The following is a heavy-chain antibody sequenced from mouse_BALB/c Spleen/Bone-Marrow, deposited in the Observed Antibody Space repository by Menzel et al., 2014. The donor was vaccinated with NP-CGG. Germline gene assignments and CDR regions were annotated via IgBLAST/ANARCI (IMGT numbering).Heavy chain of an antibody. J-gene: IGHJ4*01. CDR1: GFTFNTYA. V-gene: IGHV10-1*02. Sequence: EVQGVESGGGLVQPKGSLKLSCAASGFTFNTYAMNWVRQAPGKGLDWVARIRSKGNNYATYYGDSVKDRSTISRDDSQSMLYLQMNNLKTEDTAKYYCVRHMDYWGQGTSVIVSS. CDR3: VRHMDY. CDR2: IRSKGNNYAT.